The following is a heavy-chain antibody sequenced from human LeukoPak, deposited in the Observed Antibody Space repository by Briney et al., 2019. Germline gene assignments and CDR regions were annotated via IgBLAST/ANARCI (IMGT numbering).Heavy chain of an antibody. D-gene: IGHD5-18*01. CDR2: ISSNGGST. V-gene: IGHV3-64*01. J-gene: IGHJ4*02. CDR1: GFTFSSYA. CDR3: ARESGKRGYSYGAFDY. Sequence: PGRSLRLSCAASGFTFSSYAMHWVRQAPGKGLEYVSAISSNGGSTYYANSVKGRFTISRDNSKNTLYLQMGSLRAEDMAVYYCARESGKRGYSYGAFDYWGQGTLVTVPS.